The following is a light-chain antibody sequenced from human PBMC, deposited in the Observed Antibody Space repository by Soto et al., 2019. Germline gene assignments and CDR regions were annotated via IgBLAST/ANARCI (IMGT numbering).Light chain of an antibody. V-gene: IGLV2-23*01. CDR1: SSDVGSYNL. Sequence: QSVLTQPASVSGSPGQSITISCTGTSSDVGSYNLVSWYQQHPGKAPKLMIYEGSKRPSGVSNRFSGSKSGNTASLTISGLQADDEADYYCCSYAGSSTWVFGGGTKLTAL. J-gene: IGLJ3*02. CDR2: EGS. CDR3: CSYAGSSTWV.